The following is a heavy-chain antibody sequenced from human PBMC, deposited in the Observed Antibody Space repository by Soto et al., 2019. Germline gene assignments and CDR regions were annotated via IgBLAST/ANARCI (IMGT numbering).Heavy chain of an antibody. CDR1: GFTFSGSS. D-gene: IGHD2-15*01. V-gene: IGHV3-73*02. CDR3: NSHSPEDMIRT. J-gene: IGHJ4*02. CDR2: IRNKANSYAT. Sequence: EVQLVESGGGLVQPGGSLKLSCAASGFTFSGSSVHWVRQASGKGLEWVGRIRNKANSYATAYAASVRGRFTISRDDSKNTAFLQMNSLNTEDTAVHYCNSHSPEDMIRTWGQGTLVIVSS.